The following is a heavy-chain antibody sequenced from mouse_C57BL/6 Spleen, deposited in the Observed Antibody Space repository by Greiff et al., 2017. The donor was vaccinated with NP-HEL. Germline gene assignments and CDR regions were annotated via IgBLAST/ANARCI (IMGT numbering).Heavy chain of an antibody. CDR3: TRGGIYYGSSYWFAY. Sequence: VQLQQSGAELVRPGASVTLSCKASGYTFTDYEMHWVKQTPVHGLEWIGAIDPETGGTAYNQKFKGKAILTADKSSSTAYMELRSLTSEDSAVYYCTRGGIYYGSSYWFAYWGQGTLVTVSA. CDR1: GYTFTDYE. V-gene: IGHV1-15*01. J-gene: IGHJ3*01. CDR2: IDPETGGT. D-gene: IGHD1-1*01.